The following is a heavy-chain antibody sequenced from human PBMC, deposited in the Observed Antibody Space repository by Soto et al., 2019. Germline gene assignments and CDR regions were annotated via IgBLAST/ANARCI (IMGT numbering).Heavy chain of an antibody. J-gene: IGHJ4*02. V-gene: IGHV1-18*01. CDR2: ISAYNGNT. CDR3: ARHSYCSGGSCYSFDY. CDR1: GYTFTSYG. D-gene: IGHD2-15*01. Sequence: GASVKVSCKASGYTFTSYGIGWVRQAPGQGLEWMGWISAYNGNTNYAQKLQGRVTMTTDTSTSTAYMELRSLRSDDTAVYYCARHSYCSGGSCYSFDYWGQGTLVTVSS.